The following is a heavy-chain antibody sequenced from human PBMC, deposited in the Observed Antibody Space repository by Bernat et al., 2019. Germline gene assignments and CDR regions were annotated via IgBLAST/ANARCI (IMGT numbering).Heavy chain of an antibody. CDR1: GFTFSNYV. J-gene: IGHJ4*02. CDR3: AKEPSIAARLPIY. Sequence: EVHLLESGGGLIQPGGSLRLSCAASGFTFSNYVMSWVRQAPGKGLEWVSAISGSGGSTYYADSVKGRFTISRDNSKNTLYLQMNSLRAEDTAVYYCAKEPSIAARLPIYWGQGTLVTVSS. V-gene: IGHV3-23*01. CDR2: ISGSGGST. D-gene: IGHD6-6*01.